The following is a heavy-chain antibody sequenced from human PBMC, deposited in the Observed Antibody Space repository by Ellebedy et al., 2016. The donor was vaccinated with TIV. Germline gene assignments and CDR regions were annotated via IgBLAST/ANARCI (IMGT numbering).Heavy chain of an antibody. CDR2: ISTYNGNT. CDR3: ARFVDPRRTGWFDP. J-gene: IGHJ5*02. Sequence: AASVKVSCKASGYTFTGYYMHWVRQAPGQGLEWLGWISTYNGNTNYAQKLQGRVIMTTDTSTNTAYMELRSLRSDDTAVYFCARFVDPRRTGWFDPWGQGTLVTVSS. D-gene: IGHD1-1*01. V-gene: IGHV1-18*04. CDR1: GYTFTGYY.